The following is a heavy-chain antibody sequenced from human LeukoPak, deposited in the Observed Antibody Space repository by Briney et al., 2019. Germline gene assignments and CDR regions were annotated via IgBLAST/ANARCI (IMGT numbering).Heavy chain of an antibody. CDR3: ARKRVTMVRGVKYWFDP. D-gene: IGHD3-10*01. J-gene: IGHJ5*02. V-gene: IGHV4-39*07. Sequence: SETLSLTCTVSGGSISSSSYYWSWIRQPPGKGLEWIGEINHSGSTNYNPSLKSRVTISVDTSKNQFSLKLSSVTAADTAVYYCARKRVTMVRGVKYWFDPWGQGTLVTVSS. CDR1: GGSISSSSYY. CDR2: INHSGST.